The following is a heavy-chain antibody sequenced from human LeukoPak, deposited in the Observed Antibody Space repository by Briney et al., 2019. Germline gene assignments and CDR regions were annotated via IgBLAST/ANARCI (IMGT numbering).Heavy chain of an antibody. V-gene: IGHV1-18*01. J-gene: IGHJ4*02. CDR2: ISAYNGNT. Sequence: ASVKVSCKASGYTFTSYGISCVRHAPGQGLEEMGWISAYNGNTNYAQKLQGRVTMHTDTSMSTDYMALRSLRSDDTAVYYCARDNFATAMVFSYWGQGTLVTVSS. CDR1: GYTFTSYG. D-gene: IGHD5-18*01. CDR3: ARDNFATAMVFSY.